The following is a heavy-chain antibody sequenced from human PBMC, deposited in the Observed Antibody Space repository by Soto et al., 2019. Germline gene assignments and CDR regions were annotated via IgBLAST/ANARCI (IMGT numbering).Heavy chain of an antibody. Sequence: GASVKVSCKASGGTFSSYAISWVRQAPGQGLEWMGGIIPIFGTANYAQKFQGRVTITADESTSTAYMELSSLRSEDTAVYYCAMTISGSYYLSLDYWGQGTLVTVSS. V-gene: IGHV1-69*13. D-gene: IGHD1-26*01. CDR2: IIPIFGTA. J-gene: IGHJ4*02. CDR1: GGTFSSYA. CDR3: AMTISGSYYLSLDY.